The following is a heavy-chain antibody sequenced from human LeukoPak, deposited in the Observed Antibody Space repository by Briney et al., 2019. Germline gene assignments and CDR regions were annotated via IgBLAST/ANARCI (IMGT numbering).Heavy chain of an antibody. CDR1: GFTFSNHA. Sequence: GGSLRLSCAASGFTFSNHAMSWLRQTPGKGLQWVSVISGSGRTTEYADSVKGRFTISRDNSKNTLSLQMNSLRVEDTAIYYCAKNVVVKRYIDYWGQGTLVTVSS. J-gene: IGHJ4*02. CDR3: AKNVVVKRYIDY. V-gene: IGHV3-23*01. D-gene: IGHD2-15*01. CDR2: ISGSGRTT.